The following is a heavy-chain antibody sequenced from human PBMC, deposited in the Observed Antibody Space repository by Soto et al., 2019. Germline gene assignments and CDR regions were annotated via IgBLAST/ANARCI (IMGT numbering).Heavy chain of an antibody. D-gene: IGHD3-3*01. Sequence: GGSLRLSCAASGFTFSDYAIHWVRQAPGKGLEWVAVISYDGTNKYYADSVKGRFTISRDHSKNTLYLQMNSLRADDTAVYYCARGSRSIFGVDIFDCWGQGSLVTVYS. CDR3: ARGSRSIFGVDIFDC. V-gene: IGHV3-30*04. CDR2: ISYDGTNK. CDR1: GFTFSDYA. J-gene: IGHJ4*02.